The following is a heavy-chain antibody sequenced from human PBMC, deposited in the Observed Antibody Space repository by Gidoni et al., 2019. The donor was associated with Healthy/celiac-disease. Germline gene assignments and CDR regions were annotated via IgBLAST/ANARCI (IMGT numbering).Heavy chain of an antibody. D-gene: IGHD3-9*01. J-gene: IGHJ5*02. CDR1: GFTFSSYW. V-gene: IGHV3-74*01. CDR2: INSDGSST. CDR3: ARENVLRYFDWLGADNWFDP. Sequence: EVQLVESGGGLVQPGGSLRLSCAASGFTFSSYWMHWVRQAPGKGLVWVSRINSDGSSTSYADSVKGRFTISRDNAKNTLYLQMNSLRAEDTAVYYCARENVLRYFDWLGADNWFDPWGQGTLVTVSS.